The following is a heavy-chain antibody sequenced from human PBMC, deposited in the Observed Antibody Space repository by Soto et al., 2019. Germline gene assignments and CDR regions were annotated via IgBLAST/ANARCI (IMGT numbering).Heavy chain of an antibody. CDR3: ARRGLSDAFDI. V-gene: IGHV4-31*03. J-gene: IGHJ3*02. Sequence: PSETLSLTCTVSVGSVNSNSYSWGWIRQSPGKGLEWIGYIYYSGSTYYNPSLKSRVTISVDTSKNQFSLKLSSVTAADTAVYYCARRGLSDAFDIWGQGTMVTVSS. CDR2: IYYSGST. CDR1: VGSVNSNSYS.